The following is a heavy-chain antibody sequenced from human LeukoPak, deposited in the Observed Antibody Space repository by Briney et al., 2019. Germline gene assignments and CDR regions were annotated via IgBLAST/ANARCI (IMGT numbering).Heavy chain of an antibody. CDR2: IMFDGSGI. CDR3: AKGTVTELQA. Sequence: GGSLRLSCAASGFTFNEYAMHWVRQTPGKGLEWVGLIMFDGSGIFYADSVKGRFAISRDNFKDSLYLQIHSLRIDDTALYYCAKGTVTELQAWGQGTLVTVSS. J-gene: IGHJ5*02. CDR1: GFTFNEYA. D-gene: IGHD1-7*01. V-gene: IGHV3-43*01.